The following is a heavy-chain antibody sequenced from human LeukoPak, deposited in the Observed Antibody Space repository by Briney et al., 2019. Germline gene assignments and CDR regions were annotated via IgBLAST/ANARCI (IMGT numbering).Heavy chain of an antibody. D-gene: IGHD3-22*01. CDR3: AKVRYDSSGYQSPYFDY. CDR2: ISYDGRNK. J-gene: IGHJ4*02. CDR1: GFTFSSYG. V-gene: IGHV3-30*18. Sequence: QSGRSLRLSCAVSGFTFSSYGMHWVRQAPGKGLEWVAAISYDGRNKHYADSVNGRFTISRDNSKNMLYLQMNSLRAEDTAVYYCAKVRYDSSGYQSPYFDYWGQGTLVTVSS.